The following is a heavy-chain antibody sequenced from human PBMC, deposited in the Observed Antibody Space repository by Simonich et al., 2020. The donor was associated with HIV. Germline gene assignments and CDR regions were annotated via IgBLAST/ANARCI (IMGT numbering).Heavy chain of an antibody. CDR2: IYHRGRT. V-gene: IGHV4-38-2*01. Sequence: QVQLQESGPGLVKPSETLSLTCAVSGYSISSGYYWGWIRQPPGKGLEWIGSIYHRGRTYYNPTLKSRVTISVDTSKNQFSLKLSAVTAADTAVYYCARVMQQQLDRYYYYGMDVWGQGTTVTVSS. CDR3: ARVMQQQLDRYYYYGMDV. CDR1: GYSISSGYY. J-gene: IGHJ6*02. D-gene: IGHD6-13*01.